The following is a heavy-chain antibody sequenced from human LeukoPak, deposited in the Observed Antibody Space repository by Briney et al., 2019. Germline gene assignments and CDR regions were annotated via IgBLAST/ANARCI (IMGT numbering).Heavy chain of an antibody. CDR1: GGTFSSYA. Sequence: GASVKVPCKASGGTFSSYAISWVRQAPGQGLEWMGRIIPILGIANYAQKFQGRVTITADKSTSTAYMELSSLRSEDTAVYYCASGDSSSWYGPKFDYWGQGTLVTVSS. CDR3: ASGDSSSWYGPKFDY. CDR2: IIPILGIA. J-gene: IGHJ4*02. V-gene: IGHV1-69*04. D-gene: IGHD6-13*01.